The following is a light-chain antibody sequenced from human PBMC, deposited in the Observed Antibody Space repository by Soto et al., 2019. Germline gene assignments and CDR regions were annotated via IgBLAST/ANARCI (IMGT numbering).Light chain of an antibody. V-gene: IGKV1-39*01. Sequence: DILLTQSPTSLSASVGDTVTIACRASQSISINLNWYQHRPGEAPKVLIYGASTLATGAPSRFSGSGVLTDFTLTISSLQLEDFAPYYCQQTYTTRFYTFGQGTKLEFK. CDR2: GAS. J-gene: IGKJ2*01. CDR1: QSISIN. CDR3: QQTYTTRFYT.